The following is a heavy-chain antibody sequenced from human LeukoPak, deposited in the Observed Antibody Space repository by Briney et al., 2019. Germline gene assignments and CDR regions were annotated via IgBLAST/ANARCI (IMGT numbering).Heavy chain of an antibody. J-gene: IGHJ1*01. CDR1: GGSISSYY. CDR3: ARGPGIAVAPLQH. CDR2: INHSGST. Sequence: PSETLSLTCTVSGGSISSYYWSWIRQPPGKGLEWIGEINHSGSTNYNPSLKSRVTISVDTSKNQFSLKLSSVTAADTAVYYCARGPGIAVAPLQHWGQGTLVTVSS. V-gene: IGHV4-34*01. D-gene: IGHD6-19*01.